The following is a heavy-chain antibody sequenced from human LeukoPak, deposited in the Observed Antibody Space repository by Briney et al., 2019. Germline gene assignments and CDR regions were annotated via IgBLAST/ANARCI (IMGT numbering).Heavy chain of an antibody. D-gene: IGHD5-24*01. J-gene: IGHJ4*02. CDR3: ARAPLQRWLPNDDFDY. CDR2: ISAYNGNT. Sequence: GASVKVSCKASGYTFTSYYMHWVRQAPGQGLEWMGWISAYNGNTNYAQKLQGRVTMTTDTSTSTAYMELRSLRSDDTAVYYCARAPLQRWLPNDDFDYWGQGTLVTVSS. CDR1: GYTFTSYY. V-gene: IGHV1-18*01.